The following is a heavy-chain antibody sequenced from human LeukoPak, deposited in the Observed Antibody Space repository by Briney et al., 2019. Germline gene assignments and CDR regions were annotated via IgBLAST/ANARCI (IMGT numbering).Heavy chain of an antibody. V-gene: IGHV4-61*08. D-gene: IGHD1-26*01. CDR3: TRDSGSWTVDY. CDR2: IYYSGST. Sequence: PSETLSLTCTVSGSSVSSGGYYWSWIRQPPGKGLEWFAYIYYSGSTNYNPSLKSRVTISLDTSRNQFSLKLSSVTAAATAVYYCTRDSGSWTVDYWGQGTLATVSS. CDR1: GSSVSSGGYY. J-gene: IGHJ4*02.